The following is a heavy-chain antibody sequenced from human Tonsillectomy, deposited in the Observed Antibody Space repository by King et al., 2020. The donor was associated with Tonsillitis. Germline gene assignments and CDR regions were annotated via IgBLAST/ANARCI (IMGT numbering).Heavy chain of an antibody. CDR2: ISDSAGGT. CDR3: AKLLRSGYHLYYMDG. J-gene: IGHJ6*03. V-gene: IGHV3-23*04. Sequence: QLVQSGGGLVQPGGSLRLSCAASGFTFSSFAMTWVRQAPGKGLEWVSSISDSAGGTYYADSVNGRFTISSDHSKNTLYLQVNGLGAEGTAVYYCAKLLRSGYHLYYMDGWGKGTTVTVSS. CDR1: GFTFSSFA. D-gene: IGHD3-3*01.